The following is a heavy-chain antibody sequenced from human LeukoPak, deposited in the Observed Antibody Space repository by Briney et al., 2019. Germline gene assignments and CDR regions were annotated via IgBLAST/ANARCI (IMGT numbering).Heavy chain of an antibody. Sequence: SETLSLTCTVSGGSISSGSYYWSWIRQPAGKGLEWIGRIYTSGSTNYNPSLKSRVTISVDTSKNQFSLKLSSVTAADTAVYYCARAGMAARRFWFDPWGQGTLATVSS. V-gene: IGHV4-61*02. CDR3: ARAGMAARRFWFDP. CDR2: IYTSGST. J-gene: IGHJ5*02. CDR1: GGSISSGSYY. D-gene: IGHD6-6*01.